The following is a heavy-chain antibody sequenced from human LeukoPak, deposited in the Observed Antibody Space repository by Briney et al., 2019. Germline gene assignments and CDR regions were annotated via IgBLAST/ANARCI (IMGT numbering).Heavy chain of an antibody. CDR3: AIDQGWLPGY. CDR1: GYTFTGYY. Sequence: GASVSVSCTASGYTFTGYYMHWVRQAPGQGLEWMGWINPNSGGTNYAQTFQGRVTMTRDTSISTAYMELSRLRSDDTAVYYCAIDQGWLPGYWGQGTLVTVSS. CDR2: INPNSGGT. V-gene: IGHV1-2*02. J-gene: IGHJ4*02. D-gene: IGHD5-24*01.